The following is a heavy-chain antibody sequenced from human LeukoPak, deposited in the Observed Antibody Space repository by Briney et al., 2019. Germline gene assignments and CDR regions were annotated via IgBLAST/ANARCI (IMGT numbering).Heavy chain of an antibody. CDR3: ARVVRDYYDSSGYFFDY. CDR2: ISSSGSTI. V-gene: IGHV3-48*03. CDR1: GFTFSSYE. D-gene: IGHD3-22*01. J-gene: IGHJ4*02. Sequence: GGSLRLSYAASGFTFSSYEMNWVRQAPGKGLEWVSYISSSGSTIYYADSVKGRFTTSRDNAKNSLYLQMNSLRAEDTAVYYCARVVRDYYDSSGYFFDYWGQGTLVTVSS.